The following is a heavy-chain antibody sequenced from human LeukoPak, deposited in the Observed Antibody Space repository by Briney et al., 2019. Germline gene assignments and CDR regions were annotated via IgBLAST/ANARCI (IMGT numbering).Heavy chain of an antibody. CDR3: ARHSPSGSYRHFDY. D-gene: IGHD1-26*01. J-gene: IGHJ4*02. V-gene: IGHV4-59*08. CDR1: GGSISSYY. Sequence: SETLSLTCTVSGGSISSYYWSWIRQPPGKGLEWIGYIYYSGSTNYNPSLKSRVTISVDTSKNQFSLKLSSATAADTAVYYCARHSPSGSYRHFDYWGQGTLVTVSS. CDR2: IYYSGST.